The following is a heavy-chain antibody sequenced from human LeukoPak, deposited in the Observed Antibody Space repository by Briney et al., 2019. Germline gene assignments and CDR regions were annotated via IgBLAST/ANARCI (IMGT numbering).Heavy chain of an antibody. J-gene: IGHJ4*02. Sequence: SETLSLTCTVSGGSISTYYWSWIRQPPGKGLEWIGYINYSGSTNYNPSLKSRVTISVDTSKNQFSLKLSSVTAADTAVYYCARWPALYYFDYWGQGTLVTVSS. CDR1: GGSISTYY. CDR2: INYSGST. D-gene: IGHD2-15*01. CDR3: ARWPALYYFDY. V-gene: IGHV4-59*01.